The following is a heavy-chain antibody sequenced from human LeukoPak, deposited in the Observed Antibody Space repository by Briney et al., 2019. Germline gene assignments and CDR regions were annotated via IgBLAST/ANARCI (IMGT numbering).Heavy chain of an antibody. CDR1: GYTFTSYD. CDR2: INPSGGST. J-gene: IGHJ3*02. D-gene: IGHD6-6*01. V-gene: IGHV1-46*01. CDR3: ARDPSTEYSSSSDAFDI. Sequence: ASVKLSCKASGYTFTSYDMHWVRQSAGQGLEWMGIINPSGGSTSYAQKFQGRVTMTRDTSTSTVYMELSSLRSEDTAVYYCARDPSTEYSSSSDAFDIWGQGTMVTVSS.